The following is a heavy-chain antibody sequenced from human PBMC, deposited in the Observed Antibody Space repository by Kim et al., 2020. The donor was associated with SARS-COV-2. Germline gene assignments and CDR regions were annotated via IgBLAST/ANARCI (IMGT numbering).Heavy chain of an antibody. CDR3: AKDWEVRGITPDY. V-gene: IGHV1-3*04. CDR1: GYIFTSYT. D-gene: IGHD3-10*01. J-gene: IGHJ4*02. CDR2: INTDNGNT. Sequence: ASVKVSCKASGYIFTSYTMHWLRQAPGQRLEWMGWINTDNGNTKYSQNFQVRLTFTRDTSASTAYMELSSLRYEDTAVYCCAKDWEVRGITPDYWGQGTPVTVSS.